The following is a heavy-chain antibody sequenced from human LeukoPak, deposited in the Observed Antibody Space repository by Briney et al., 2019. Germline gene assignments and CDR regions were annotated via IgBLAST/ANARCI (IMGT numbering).Heavy chain of an antibody. Sequence: GGSLRLSCAASGFTFDDYAMHWVRQAPGKGLEWVSLISWDGGSTYYADSVKGRFTISRDNSKNSLYLQMNSLRAEDTALYYCAKDLSSSWLRGNYYYYMDVWGKGTTVTVSS. J-gene: IGHJ6*03. CDR2: ISWDGGST. V-gene: IGHV3-43D*03. CDR3: AKDLSSSWLRGNYYYYMDV. D-gene: IGHD6-13*01. CDR1: GFTFDDYA.